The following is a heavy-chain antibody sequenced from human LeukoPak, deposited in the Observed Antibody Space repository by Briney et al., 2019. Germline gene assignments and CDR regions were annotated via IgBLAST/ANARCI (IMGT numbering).Heavy chain of an antibody. CDR2: INYREFT. CDR1: GGSISSSSYY. CDR3: AREVAGSNWFDP. V-gene: IGHV4-39*02. J-gene: IGHJ5*02. D-gene: IGHD6-19*01. Sequence: PSETLSLTCTVSGGSISSSSYYWGWIHQTPGKGLEWIGTINYREFTYYNPSLKSRVTISVDTSKNQFSLNLSSVTAADTAAYHCAREVAGSNWFDPWGQGTLVTVSS.